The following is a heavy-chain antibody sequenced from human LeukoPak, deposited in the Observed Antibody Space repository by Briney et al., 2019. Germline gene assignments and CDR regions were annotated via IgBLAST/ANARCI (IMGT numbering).Heavy chain of an antibody. CDR2: IYSGGST. Sequence: PGGSLRLSCAASGFTVSSNYMSWVRQAPGKGLEWVSVIYSGGSTYYADSVKGRFTISRDNSKNTLYLQMNSLRAEDTAVYYCARGPLSGSYPDFDYWGQGTLVTVSS. CDR1: GFTVSSNY. V-gene: IGHV3-53*01. J-gene: IGHJ4*02. D-gene: IGHD3-10*01. CDR3: ARGPLSGSYPDFDY.